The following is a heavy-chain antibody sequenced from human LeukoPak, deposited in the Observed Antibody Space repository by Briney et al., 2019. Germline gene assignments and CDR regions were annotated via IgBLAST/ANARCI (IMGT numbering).Heavy chain of an antibody. CDR3: ARGPYYYDSSGYSGVDYFDY. J-gene: IGHJ4*02. CDR1: GGSISSSSYY. CDR2: IYHSGST. V-gene: IGHV4-39*07. D-gene: IGHD3-22*01. Sequence: SETLSLTCTVSGGSISSSSYYWGWIRQPPGKGLEWIGGIYHSGSTYYNPSLKSRVTISVDTSKNQFSLKLSSVTAADTAVYYCARGPYYYDSSGYSGVDYFDYWGQGTLVTVSS.